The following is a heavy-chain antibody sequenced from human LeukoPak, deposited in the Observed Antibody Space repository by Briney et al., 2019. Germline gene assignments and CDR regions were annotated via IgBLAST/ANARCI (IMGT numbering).Heavy chain of an antibody. J-gene: IGHJ4*02. CDR3: ARGSRIAVDY. Sequence: ASVTVSRKASRYTFTNYGICWVRQAPGQGLEWMGWISAYNGNTNYAQKLQGRVTMTTDTSTSTAYMELRSLRSDDTAMYYCARGSRIAVDYWGQGTLVTVSS. D-gene: IGHD3-16*02. CDR1: RYTFTNYG. CDR2: ISAYNGNT. V-gene: IGHV1-18*01.